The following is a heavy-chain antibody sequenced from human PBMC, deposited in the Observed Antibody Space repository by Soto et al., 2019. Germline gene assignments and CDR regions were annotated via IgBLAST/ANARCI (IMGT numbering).Heavy chain of an antibody. CDR2: IFSGGST. Sequence: GGSLRLSCVASGFSVSGNYMSWVRQAPGKGLEWVSVIFSGGSTYYADSVKGRFTISRHNSKNTLYLQMNNLRAEDTAVYYCARVIVAPYYYYYYMDVWGKGTTVTVSS. D-gene: IGHD3-16*02. CDR1: GFSVSGNY. V-gene: IGHV3-53*04. J-gene: IGHJ6*03. CDR3: ARVIVAPYYYYYYMDV.